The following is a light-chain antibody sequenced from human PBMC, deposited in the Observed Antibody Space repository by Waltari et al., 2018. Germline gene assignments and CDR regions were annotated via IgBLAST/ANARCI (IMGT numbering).Light chain of an antibody. CDR1: QSLLYSSNNKNY. CDR2: WAS. J-gene: IGKJ4*01. V-gene: IGKV4-1*01. Sequence: DIVMTRSPDSLTVSLGERATINCKSSQSLLYSSNNKNYLAWYQQRPGQPPKLLIYWASTRESGVPDRFSGSGSATDFTLTISSLQAEDVALYYCQQYYTTPLTFGGGTKVEIK. CDR3: QQYYTTPLT.